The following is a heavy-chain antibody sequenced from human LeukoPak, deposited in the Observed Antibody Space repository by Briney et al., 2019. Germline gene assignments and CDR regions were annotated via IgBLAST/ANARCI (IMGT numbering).Heavy chain of an antibody. CDR3: ARDLGQHCTSSTCYALGYAFDF. CDR1: GFTVSDNY. Sequence: GGSLRLSCAASGFTVSDNYMTWVRRTPGKGLEWVSLLSGGGRTYYADSVKGRFTISRDDSNNVLYLQMRNLRAEDTAVYYCARDLGQHCTSSTCYALGYAFDFWGQGTMVTVSS. D-gene: IGHD2-2*01. V-gene: IGHV3-66*01. CDR2: LSGGGRT. J-gene: IGHJ3*01.